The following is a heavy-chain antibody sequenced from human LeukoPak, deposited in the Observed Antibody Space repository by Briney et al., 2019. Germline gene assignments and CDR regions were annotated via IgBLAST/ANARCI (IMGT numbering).Heavy chain of an antibody. D-gene: IGHD3-10*01. CDR2: ISHSEST. Sequence: SETLSLTCTVSGGSFSGYYWGWIRQPPGKGLEWIGEISHSESTIYTPSLKSRVTISVDTSKNQFSLKLSSVTAADTAVYYCARAITMVRGDEGWFDPWGQGTLVTVSS. J-gene: IGHJ5*02. CDR3: ARAITMVRGDEGWFDP. CDR1: GGSFSGYY. V-gene: IGHV4-34*01.